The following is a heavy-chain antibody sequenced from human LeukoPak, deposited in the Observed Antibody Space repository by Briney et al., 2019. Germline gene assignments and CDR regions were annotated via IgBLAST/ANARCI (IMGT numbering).Heavy chain of an antibody. CDR1: GFTVISNY. Sequence: GGSLRLSCAASGFTVISNYMSWVRQAPGKGLEWVSVIYSGGMTYYADSVKGRFTISRDNYKNTLYLQMNSLRAEDTAVYYCARDQAGKDYWGQGTLVTVSS. D-gene: IGHD3-10*01. CDR3: ARDQAGKDY. V-gene: IGHV3-53*01. J-gene: IGHJ4*02. CDR2: IYSGGMT.